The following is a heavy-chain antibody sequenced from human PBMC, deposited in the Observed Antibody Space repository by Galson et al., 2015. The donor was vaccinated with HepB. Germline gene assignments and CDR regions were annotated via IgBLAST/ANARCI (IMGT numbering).Heavy chain of an antibody. Sequence: SVKVSCKASGGTFSSYAISWVRQAPGQGLEWMGGIIPIFGTANYAQKFQGRVTITADESTSTAYMELSSLRSEDTAVYYCARCSEDLPPVNWFDSWGQGTLVTVSS. CDR2: IIPIFGTA. CDR3: ARCSEDLPPVNWFDS. CDR1: GGTFSSYA. V-gene: IGHV1-69*13. D-gene: IGHD3-10*02. J-gene: IGHJ5*01.